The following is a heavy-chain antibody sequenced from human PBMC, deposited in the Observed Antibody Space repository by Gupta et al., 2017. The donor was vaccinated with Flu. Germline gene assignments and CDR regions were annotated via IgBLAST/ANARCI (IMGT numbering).Heavy chain of an antibody. CDR3: ARRGYSSSWSRGWFDP. CDR2: IYYSGST. J-gene: IGHJ5*02. Sequence: SSWGWIRQPPGKGLEWIGSIYYSGSTYYNPSLKSRVTISVDTSKNQFSLKLSSVTAADTAVYYCARRGYSSSWSRGWFDPWGQGTLVTVSS. V-gene: IGHV4-39*01. D-gene: IGHD6-13*01. CDR1: SS.